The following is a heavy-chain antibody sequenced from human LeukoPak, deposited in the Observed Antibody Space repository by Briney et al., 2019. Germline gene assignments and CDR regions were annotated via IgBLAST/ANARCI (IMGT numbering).Heavy chain of an antibody. Sequence: SETLSLTCTVSGGSISSYYWSWIRQPPGKGLEWIGYIYYSGSTNYNPSLKSRVTMSVDTSKNQFSLELSSVTAADTAVYYCARRSSWDYDFDYWGQGTLVTVSS. J-gene: IGHJ4*02. CDR1: GGSISSYY. D-gene: IGHD1-7*01. V-gene: IGHV4-59*01. CDR3: ARRSSWDYDFDY. CDR2: IYYSGST.